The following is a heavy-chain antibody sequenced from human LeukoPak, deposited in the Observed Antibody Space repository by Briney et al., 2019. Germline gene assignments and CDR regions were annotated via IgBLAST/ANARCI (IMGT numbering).Heavy chain of an antibody. CDR1: GYSFTSYW. V-gene: IGHV5-51*01. D-gene: IGHD1-7*01. CDR2: IYPGDSDT. Sequence: GESLKISCKGSGYSFTSYWIGWVRQMPGKGLEWMGIIYPGDSDTRYSPSFQGQVTISADKSISTAYLQWSSLEASDTAMYYCARKVELTGYWFDPWGQGTLVTVSS. CDR3: ARKVELTGYWFDP. J-gene: IGHJ5*02.